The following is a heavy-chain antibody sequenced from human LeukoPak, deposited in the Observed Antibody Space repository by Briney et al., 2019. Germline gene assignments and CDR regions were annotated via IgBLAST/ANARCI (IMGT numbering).Heavy chain of an antibody. D-gene: IGHD3-16*01. Sequence: GGSLRLSCAASGFSFDDSAMHWVRQAPGKGLEWVSLISGDGSSTYYADSVKGRFTISRDNSKNSLYLQMNSLRTKDTALYYCAKGATGLSPFGYWGQGTLVTVSS. CDR3: AKGATGLSPFGY. J-gene: IGHJ4*02. CDR2: ISGDGSST. V-gene: IGHV3-43*02. CDR1: GFSFDDSA.